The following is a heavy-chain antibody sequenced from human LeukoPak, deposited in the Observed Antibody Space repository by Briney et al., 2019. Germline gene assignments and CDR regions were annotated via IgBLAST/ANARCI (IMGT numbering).Heavy chain of an antibody. CDR2: IIPIFGTA. J-gene: IGHJ5*02. D-gene: IGHD1-1*01. Sequence: ASVKVSCKASGGTFSSYAISWVRQAPGQGLEWMGGIIPIFGTANYAQKFQGRVTITADESTSTAYMELSSLRSECTAVYYCARGVWAANDGGTYNWFDPWGQGTLVTVSS. CDR1: GGTFSSYA. CDR3: ARGVWAANDGGTYNWFDP. V-gene: IGHV1-69*13.